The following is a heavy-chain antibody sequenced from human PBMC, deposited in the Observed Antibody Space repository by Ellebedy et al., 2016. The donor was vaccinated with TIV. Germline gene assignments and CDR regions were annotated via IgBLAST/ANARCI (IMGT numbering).Heavy chain of an antibody. V-gene: IGHV5-51*01. Sequence: GESLKISCKGSGYSFTDHWIAWVRQMPGKGLEWMGIIYPYGSDATSSPSFQGQVTISVDKSINTAYLQWNRLKASDTAMYYCARHRGSSSSDAFDIWGQGTMVTVSS. CDR3: ARHRGSSSSDAFDI. CDR1: GYSFTDHW. J-gene: IGHJ3*02. D-gene: IGHD6-6*01. CDR2: IYPYGSDA.